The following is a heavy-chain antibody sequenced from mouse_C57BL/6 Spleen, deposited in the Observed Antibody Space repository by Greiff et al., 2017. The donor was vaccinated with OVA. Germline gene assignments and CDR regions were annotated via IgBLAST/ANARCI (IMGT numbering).Heavy chain of an antibody. CDR2: IWRGGST. D-gene: IGHD2-10*02. Sequence: QVQLQQSGPGLVQPSQRLSITCTVSGFSFTSYGVHWVRQSPGKGLEWLGVIWRGGSTDYNAAFMSRLSITKDNSKSQVFCKMNSLQADDTAIYYCAKNEYGNYAWFAYWGQGTLVTVSA. J-gene: IGHJ3*01. CDR1: GFSFTSYG. V-gene: IGHV2-5*01. CDR3: AKNEYGNYAWFAY.